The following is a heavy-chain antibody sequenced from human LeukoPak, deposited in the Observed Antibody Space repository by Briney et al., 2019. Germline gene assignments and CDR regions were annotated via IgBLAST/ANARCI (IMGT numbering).Heavy chain of an antibody. D-gene: IGHD3-9*01. CDR2: ISTSGGRT. J-gene: IGHJ6*03. CDR3: ARDMNDIPRGPFYYYYYMDV. Sequence: PGGSLRLSCAASGFTFSSCAMSWVRQAPGKGLEWVSAISTSGGRTFYADSVKGRFTISRDNSKNTLYLQMNSLRAEDTAVYYCARDMNDIPRGPFYYYYYMDVWGKGTTVTVSS. V-gene: IGHV3-23*01. CDR1: GFTFSSCA.